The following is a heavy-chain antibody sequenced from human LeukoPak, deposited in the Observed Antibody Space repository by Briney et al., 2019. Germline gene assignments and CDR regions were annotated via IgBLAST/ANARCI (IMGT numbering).Heavy chain of an antibody. D-gene: IGHD3-22*01. Sequence: ASVKVSCKASGYTFTSYDINWVRQATGQGLEWMGWMNPNSGNTGYAQKFQGRVTMTRNTSISTAYMELSSLRSEDTAVYYCARGRETYYYDSSGYYYDHFDYWGQGTLVTVSS. CDR2: MNPNSGNT. V-gene: IGHV1-8*01. J-gene: IGHJ4*02. CDR1: GYTFTSYD. CDR3: ARGRETYYYDSSGYYYDHFDY.